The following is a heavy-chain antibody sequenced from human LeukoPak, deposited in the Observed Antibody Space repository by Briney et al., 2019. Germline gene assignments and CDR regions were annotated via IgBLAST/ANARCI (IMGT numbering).Heavy chain of an antibody. V-gene: IGHV5-51*01. CDR1: GYSFTSYW. Sequence: GESLKISCQGSGYSFTSYWIGWVRQMPGKGLEWMWIIYPGDSDTRYSPSFQGQVTISADKSISTAYLQWSSLKASDTAMYYCARRGRGYCSSTSCHFDYWGQGTLVTVSS. CDR3: ARRGRGYCSSTSCHFDY. CDR2: IYPGDSDT. J-gene: IGHJ4*02. D-gene: IGHD2-2*01.